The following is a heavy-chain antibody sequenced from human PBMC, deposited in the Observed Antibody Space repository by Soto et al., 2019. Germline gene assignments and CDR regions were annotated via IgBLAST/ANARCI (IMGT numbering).Heavy chain of an antibody. CDR2: IGALVSTA. D-gene: IGHD3-3*01. CDR1: GFTFRDFA. J-gene: IGHJ3*02. Sequence: EVQLLQSGGALGQPGGSLRLSCAASGFTFRDFAMSWVRQSPGRGLEWVSTIGALVSTAFYADSVRGRFTISRDNSNNILYLQMNSLRAEDTAVYYCAKDSELPEFGLVIHAFDIWGQGTMVTVSS. CDR3: AKDSELPEFGLVIHAFDI. V-gene: IGHV3-23*01.